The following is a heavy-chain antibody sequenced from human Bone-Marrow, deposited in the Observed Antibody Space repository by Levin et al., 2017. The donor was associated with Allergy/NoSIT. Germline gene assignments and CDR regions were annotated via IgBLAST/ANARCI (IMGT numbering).Heavy chain of an antibody. J-gene: IGHJ6*03. CDR1: GFTFSGNW. CDR3: ARDPVDGYDFMDV. Sequence: GGSLRLSCAASGFTFSGNWMHWVRQAPGKGLVWVSRISTDGRSISYADSVKGRFTISRDNAKNTVYLQMNSLRAEDTAVYYCARDPVDGYDFMDVWGKGTTVTVSS. CDR2: ISTDGRSI. V-gene: IGHV3-74*01. D-gene: IGHD2-8*01.